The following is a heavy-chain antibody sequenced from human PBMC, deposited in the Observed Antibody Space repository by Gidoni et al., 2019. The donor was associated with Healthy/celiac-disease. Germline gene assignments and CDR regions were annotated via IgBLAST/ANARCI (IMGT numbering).Heavy chain of an antibody. CDR1: GGIFSSYV. CDR3: TKKDGGTYNWFDP. J-gene: IGHJ5*02. Sequence: QVQLVQSGTEVKKPGSSVRVSCKASGGIFSSYVISWVRQAPGQGLEWMGGIIPVFGTANYAQKFQGRVTISADESTSTAYMELSSLRSEDTAVYYCTKKDGGTYNWFDPWGQGTLVTVSS. V-gene: IGHV1-69*01. D-gene: IGHD4-17*01. CDR2: IIPVFGTA.